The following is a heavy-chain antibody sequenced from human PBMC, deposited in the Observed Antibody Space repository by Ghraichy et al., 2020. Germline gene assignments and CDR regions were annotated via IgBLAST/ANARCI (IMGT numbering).Heavy chain of an antibody. CDR3: AGHLESGSSWHDSRTDWFDP. CDR1: GGSISSYY. Sequence: SETLSLTCTVSGGSISSYYWSWIRQPPGKGLEWIGYIYYSGSTNYNPSLKSRVTISVDTSKNQFSLKLSSVTAADTAVYYCAGHLESGSSWHDSRTDWFDPWGQGTLVTVSS. V-gene: IGHV4-59*08. CDR2: IYYSGST. D-gene: IGHD6-13*01. J-gene: IGHJ5*02.